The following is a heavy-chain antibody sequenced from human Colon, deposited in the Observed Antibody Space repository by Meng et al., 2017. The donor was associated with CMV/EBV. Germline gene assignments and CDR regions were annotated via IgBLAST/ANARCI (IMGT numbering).Heavy chain of an antibody. CDR1: GFSFSNHA. Sequence: GGSLRLSCAASGFSFSNHAMHWVRQAPGQGLEWMGWINPNSGGTNYAQKFQGRVTMTRDTSISTAYMELSRLRSDDTAVYYCARHCSSTSCQPYYYGMDVWGQGTTVTVSS. J-gene: IGHJ6*02. D-gene: IGHD2-2*01. V-gene: IGHV1-2*02. CDR3: ARHCSSTSCQPYYYGMDV. CDR2: INPNSGGT.